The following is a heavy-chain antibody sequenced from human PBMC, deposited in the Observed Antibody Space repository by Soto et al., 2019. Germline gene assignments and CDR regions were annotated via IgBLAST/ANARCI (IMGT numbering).Heavy chain of an antibody. CDR1: GFAFSSYG. V-gene: IGHV3-30*03. CDR3: VSDRGYGHASVPYS. D-gene: IGHD5-18*01. J-gene: IGHJ4*02. CDR2: ISYDGSLQ. Sequence: QAQLVESGGGVVQPGRSLRLSCAASGFAFSSYGMHWVRQAPGTGLEWVAVISYDGSLQHYADSVKGRFTISRDNSKNMVPRKMSSLRAEDTAVYYCVSDRGYGHASVPYSWGQGTLVSVSS.